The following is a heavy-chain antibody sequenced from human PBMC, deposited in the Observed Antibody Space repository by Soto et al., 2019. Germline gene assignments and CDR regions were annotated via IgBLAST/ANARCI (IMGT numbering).Heavy chain of an antibody. D-gene: IGHD2-15*01. CDR2: INPSDDAT. J-gene: IGHJ4*01. Sequence: VASVKVSCKASGYTFTRYYMHWVRQAPGQGLEWMGIINPSDDATSYAEKFQGRLTMTKDTSTSTVYMEMSSLRSEDTAVYYCARVCSGGSCYEGVYWGQGTLVTVSS. CDR3: ARVCSGGSCYEGVY. V-gene: IGHV1-46*01. CDR1: GYTFTRYY.